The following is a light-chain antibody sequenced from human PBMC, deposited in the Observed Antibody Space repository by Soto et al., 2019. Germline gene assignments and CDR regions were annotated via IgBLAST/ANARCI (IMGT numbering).Light chain of an antibody. V-gene: IGKV3-11*01. CDR3: QVRTNWSIA. J-gene: IGKJ5*01. CDR1: QSVSSN. CDR2: DAS. Sequence: EIVLTQSPATLSLSPGERATLSCSASQSVSSNLAWYQQKPGQAPRLLIYDASNRATGIPARFSGTGSGTDFTLTINNLEPEDFAVYYCQVRTNWSIAFGRGTRLEFK.